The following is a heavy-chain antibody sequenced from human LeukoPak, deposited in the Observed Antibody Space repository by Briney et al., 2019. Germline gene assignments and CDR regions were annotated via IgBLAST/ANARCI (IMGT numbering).Heavy chain of an antibody. CDR3: ARVSLVVVVAATPAFDP. Sequence: GRSLRLSCAASGFTFSSYGMHWVRQAPGKGLEGVAVISYDGSNKYYADSVKGRFTISRDNSKNTLYLQMNSLRAEDTAVYYCARVSLVVVVAATPAFDPWGQGTLVTVSS. D-gene: IGHD2-15*01. CDR2: ISYDGSNK. CDR1: GFTFSSYG. J-gene: IGHJ5*02. V-gene: IGHV3-30*03.